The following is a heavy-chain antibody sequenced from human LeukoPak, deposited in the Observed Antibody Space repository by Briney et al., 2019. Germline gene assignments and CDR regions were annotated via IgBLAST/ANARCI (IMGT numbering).Heavy chain of an antibody. V-gene: IGHV4-30-4*08. D-gene: IGHD3-22*01. J-gene: IGHJ4*02. Sequence: SETLSLTCTVSGGSISSGDYYWSWIRQPPGKGLEWLGYIYYSGSTYYNPSLKSRVTISVDTSKNQFSLKLSSVTAADTAVYYCARYHYCDSSGYTYYFDYWGQGTLVTVSS. CDR1: GGSISSGDYY. CDR2: IYYSGST. CDR3: ARYHYCDSSGYTYYFDY.